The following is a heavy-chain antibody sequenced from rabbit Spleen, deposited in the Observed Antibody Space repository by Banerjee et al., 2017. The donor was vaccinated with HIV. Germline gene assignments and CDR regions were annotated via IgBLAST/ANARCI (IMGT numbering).Heavy chain of an antibody. CDR3: ARDLDGVIGWNFGW. D-gene: IGHD1-1*01. V-gene: IGHV1S45*01. CDR1: GVSFSGDSF. Sequence: QEQLEESGGDLVKPGASLTLTCIASGVSFSGDSFSGDSYMCWVRQAPGKGLEWIACIDAGSTGSTYYATWAKGRFTISRTWSTTVTLQMTSLTAADTATYFCARDLDGVIGWNFGWWGPGTLVTVS. CDR2: IDAGSTGST. J-gene: IGHJ4*01.